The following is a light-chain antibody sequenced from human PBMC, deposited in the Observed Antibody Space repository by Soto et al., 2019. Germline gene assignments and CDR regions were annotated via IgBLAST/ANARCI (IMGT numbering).Light chain of an antibody. V-gene: IGLV2-14*03. CDR2: DVT. CDR1: SSDVGGYNY. Sequence: QSALTQPASVSGSPGQSIAISCTGTSSDVGGYNYVSWYQQHPGKAPKLMIYDVTTRPSGVSNRFSGSKSGNTAALTISGLQAEDEADYYCSSYTGDTTGVFGTWTQVTVL. J-gene: IGLJ1*01. CDR3: SSYTGDTTGV.